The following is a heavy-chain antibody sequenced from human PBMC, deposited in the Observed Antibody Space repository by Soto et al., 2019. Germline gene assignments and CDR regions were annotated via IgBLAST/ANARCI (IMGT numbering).Heavy chain of an antibody. Sequence: EVQLVESGGGVVRPGGSLRLSCAASGFTFDDYGLSWVRQAQGKGLEWVSGLNWNGGSTRYADSVKGRFTISRDNAKNSLYLQMNSLRAEDTALYYCASGIVGATAYGMDVWGQGTTVTVSS. CDR2: LNWNGGST. CDR3: ASGIVGATAYGMDV. J-gene: IGHJ6*02. V-gene: IGHV3-20*04. CDR1: GFTFDDYG. D-gene: IGHD1-26*01.